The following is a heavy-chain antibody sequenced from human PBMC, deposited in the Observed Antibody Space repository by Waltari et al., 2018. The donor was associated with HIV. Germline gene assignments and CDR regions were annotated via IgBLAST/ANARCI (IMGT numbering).Heavy chain of an antibody. CDR2: ISGSGGST. J-gene: IGHJ4*02. CDR3: AKDDSTGSSGYYPFHY. CDR1: GLTFTNHA. V-gene: IGHV3-23*04. D-gene: IGHD3-22*01. Sequence: EVHLVESGGGLVQPGGSLQLSCAASGLTFTNHAITWVRQASGKGLGWVSAISGSGGSTYYADSVKGRFTISRDNSKNTLYLQMNSLRAEDTAVYYCAKDDSTGSSGYYPFHYWGQGTLITVSS.